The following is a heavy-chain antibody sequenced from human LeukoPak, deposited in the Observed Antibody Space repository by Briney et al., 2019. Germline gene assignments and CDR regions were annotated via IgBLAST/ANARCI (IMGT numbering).Heavy chain of an antibody. D-gene: IGHD6-13*01. CDR1: GFTFRNYV. J-gene: IGHJ4*02. Sequence: PGGSLRLSCAASGFTFRNYVIHWVRQAPGKGLEWVAVISYDGSNKYYADPVKGRFTISRDNSKNTLYLQMNSLRAEDTAVYYCARDPAAAAHFDYWGQGTLVTVSS. CDR2: ISYDGSNK. V-gene: IGHV3-30-3*01. CDR3: ARDPAAAAHFDY.